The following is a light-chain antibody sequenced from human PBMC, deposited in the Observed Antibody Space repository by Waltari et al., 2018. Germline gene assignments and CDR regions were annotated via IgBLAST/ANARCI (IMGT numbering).Light chain of an antibody. V-gene: IGLV8-61*01. J-gene: IGLJ3*02. CDR1: SGSVSTSYF. CDR3: ALYLGSGFSWV. Sequence: QTVVTQEPSFSVSPGGTVTLTCGLSSGSVSTSYFVSWYQQTPGQAPRALINSTNTPSAGVPERFSGSILGNKAALTITGAQADDESDYYCALYLGSGFSWVFGGGTKLTVL. CDR2: STN.